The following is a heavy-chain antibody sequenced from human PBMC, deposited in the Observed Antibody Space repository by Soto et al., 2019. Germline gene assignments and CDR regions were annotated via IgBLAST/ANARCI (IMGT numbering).Heavy chain of an antibody. Sequence: QVQLVQSGAEVKKPGSSVKVSCKASGGTFSSYAISWVRQAPGQGLEWMGGIIPIFGTANYAQKFQGRVTITADESTSTAYMELSSLRSEDTAVYYCARDGGGSTVTTLGWFDPWGQGTLVTVSS. V-gene: IGHV1-69*01. CDR2: IIPIFGTA. J-gene: IGHJ5*02. CDR3: ARDGGGSTVTTLGWFDP. CDR1: GGTFSSYA. D-gene: IGHD4-4*01.